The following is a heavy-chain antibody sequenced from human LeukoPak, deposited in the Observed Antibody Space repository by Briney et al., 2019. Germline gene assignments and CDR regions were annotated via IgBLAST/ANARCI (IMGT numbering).Heavy chain of an antibody. D-gene: IGHD3-3*01. Sequence: GGSLRLSCAASGFTFSSYWMSWVRQAPGKGLEWVANIKQDGSEKYYVDSVKGRFTISRDNAKNSLYLQMNSLRAEDTAVYYCAREEIGYYDFWSGYPSYSKYYFDYWGQGTLVTVSS. V-gene: IGHV3-7*01. CDR1: GFTFSSYW. CDR3: AREEIGYYDFWSGYPSYSKYYFDY. CDR2: IKQDGSEK. J-gene: IGHJ4*02.